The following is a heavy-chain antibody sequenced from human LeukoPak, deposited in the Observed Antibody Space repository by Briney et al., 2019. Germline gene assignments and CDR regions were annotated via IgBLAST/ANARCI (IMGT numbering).Heavy chain of an antibody. CDR2: ISYDGSNK. J-gene: IGHJ4*02. V-gene: IGHV3-30-3*01. Sequence: GRSLRLSCAASGFTFSSYAMHWVRQAPGKGLEWVAVISYDGSNKYYADSVKGRFTISRDNSENTLYLQMNSLRAEDTAVYYCASEGEAPTFDYWGQGTLVTVSS. D-gene: IGHD1-26*01. CDR3: ASEGEAPTFDY. CDR1: GFTFSSYA.